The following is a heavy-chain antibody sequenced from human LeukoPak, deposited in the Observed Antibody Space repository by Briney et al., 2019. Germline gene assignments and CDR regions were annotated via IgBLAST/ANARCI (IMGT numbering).Heavy chain of an antibody. V-gene: IGHV4-59*08. J-gene: IGHJ3*02. CDR3: ARRGVGATTWDAFDI. Sequence: SETLSLTCTVSGGSINNYYWSWIRQPPGKGLEWIGYISYSGSTNYNPSLKSRVTISVDTSKNQFSLQLSSVTAADTAVYYCARRGVGATTWDAFDIWGQGTLVTVSS. CDR2: ISYSGST. CDR1: GGSINNYY. D-gene: IGHD1-26*01.